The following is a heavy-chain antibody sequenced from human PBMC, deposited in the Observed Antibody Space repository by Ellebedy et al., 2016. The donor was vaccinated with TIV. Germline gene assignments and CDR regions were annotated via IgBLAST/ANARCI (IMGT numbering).Heavy chain of an antibody. J-gene: IGHJ4*02. CDR2: FYPSGST. Sequence: SETLSLTXTVSGGSINSGGYSWSWIRQPPGKGLEWIGYFYPSGSTNYNPSLKSRVTISIDRSKNQFSLRLSSVTAADTSVYYCARYGFGSGFFDYWGQGTLVTVSS. V-gene: IGHV4-30-2*01. CDR3: ARYGFGSGFFDY. CDR1: GGSINSGGYS. D-gene: IGHD3-10*01.